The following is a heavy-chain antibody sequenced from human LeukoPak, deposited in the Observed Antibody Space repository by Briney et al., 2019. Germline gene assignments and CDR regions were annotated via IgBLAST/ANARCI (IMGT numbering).Heavy chain of an antibody. CDR1: GFTFSSYA. V-gene: IGHV3-23*01. J-gene: IGHJ4*02. D-gene: IGHD1-26*01. CDR2: LIDSGGST. CDR3: AKYPYTNSGIAREYFDY. Sequence: GGSLRLSCAASGFTFSSYAMSWVRQAPGKGLEWVSTLIDSGGSTYYADSVKGRFTISRDNSKNTLYLQMNSLRAEDTAVYYCAKYPYTNSGIAREYFDYWGQGTLVTVSS.